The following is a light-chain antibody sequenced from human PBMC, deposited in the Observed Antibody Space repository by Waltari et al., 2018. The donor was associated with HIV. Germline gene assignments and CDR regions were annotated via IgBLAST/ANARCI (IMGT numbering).Light chain of an antibody. CDR1: STNIGSYNL. Sequence: QSALTQSASVSGSPGQSITISCTGTSTNIGSYNLVSWYQQHQGKAPKVIIYEVNKRPSGVSNRFSGSTSGSTASLTISGLQAEDEADYYCCSYAGSSNVVFGGGTKLTVL. CDR3: CSYAGSSNVV. V-gene: IGLV2-23*02. J-gene: IGLJ2*01. CDR2: EVN.